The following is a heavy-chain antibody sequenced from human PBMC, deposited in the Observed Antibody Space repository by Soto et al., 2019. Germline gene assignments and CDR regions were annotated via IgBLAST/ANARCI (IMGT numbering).Heavy chain of an antibody. CDR1: GFSFSSYG. CDR3: ARDPGGPYEY. D-gene: IGHD3-10*01. V-gene: IGHV3-33*01. Sequence: GGSLRLSCAASGFSFSSYGMHWVCQAPGKGLEWVAVIWYDGSNKNYADSVKGRFTISRDNSRNTLYLQMNSLRAEDTAVYYCARDPGGPYEYWGQGTLVTVSS. J-gene: IGHJ4*02. CDR2: IWYDGSNK.